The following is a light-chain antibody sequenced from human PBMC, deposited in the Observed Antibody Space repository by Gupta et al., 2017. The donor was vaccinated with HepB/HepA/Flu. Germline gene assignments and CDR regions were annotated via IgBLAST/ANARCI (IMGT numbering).Light chain of an antibody. CDR1: YIGSKS. Sequence: SYTVTQPPSASVAPAVTFTITCGGNYIGSKSVHWYQQKPGLAPELVVLDNSDRPSGIPERFSGSNSWNTATLTISRVEAGDEADYYCQVWHKDIDDLYVFGTGTKVTVL. CDR2: DNS. CDR3: QVWHKDIDDLYV. J-gene: IGLJ1*01. V-gene: IGLV3-21*02.